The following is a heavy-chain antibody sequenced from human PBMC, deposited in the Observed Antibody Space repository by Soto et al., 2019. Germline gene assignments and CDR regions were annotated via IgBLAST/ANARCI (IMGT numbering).Heavy chain of an antibody. CDR1: GGSISSGGYS. V-gene: IGHV4-30-2*01. CDR2: IYHSGST. D-gene: IGHD6-13*01. Sequence: QLQLQESGSGLVKPSQTLSLTCAVSGGSISSGGYSWSWIRQPPGKGLEWIGYIYHSGSTYYNPSLKSRVTIPVDSSKNPFSLKLSSVTAAYTAVYYCARRSSGWFHNWFDPWGQGTLVTVSS. CDR3: ARRSSGWFHNWFDP. J-gene: IGHJ5*02.